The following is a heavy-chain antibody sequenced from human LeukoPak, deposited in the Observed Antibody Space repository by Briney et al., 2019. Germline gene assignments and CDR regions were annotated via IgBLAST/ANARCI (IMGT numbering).Heavy chain of an antibody. D-gene: IGHD1/OR15-1a*01. Sequence: ASVKVSFKASGYSFTNYYTHWVRQAPGQGLEWMGIINPGGGSTSYAQKFQGRVTMTRDTSTSTVYMELSSLRSEDTAVYYCAKQHPYYYFDSGGQGTLVTVSS. CDR1: GYSFTNYY. J-gene: IGHJ4*02. V-gene: IGHV1-46*01. CDR2: INPGGGST. CDR3: AKQHPYYYFDS.